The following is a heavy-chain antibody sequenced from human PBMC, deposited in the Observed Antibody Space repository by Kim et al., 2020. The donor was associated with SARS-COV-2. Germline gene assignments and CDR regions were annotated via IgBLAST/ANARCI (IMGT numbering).Heavy chain of an antibody. V-gene: IGHV3-23*05. CDR3: AKDAPVRPTSPLEF. CDR1: GFTFSAYA. D-gene: IGHD2-2*01. CDR2: IDANGEST. Sequence: GGSLRLSCAASGFTFSAYAMTWVRQVAGKGIEWVASIDANGESTYYADALKGRFTISRDNARDVVYLQMSSLRVEDTALYYCAKDAPVRPTSPLEFWGQGTQVTVST. J-gene: IGHJ4*02.